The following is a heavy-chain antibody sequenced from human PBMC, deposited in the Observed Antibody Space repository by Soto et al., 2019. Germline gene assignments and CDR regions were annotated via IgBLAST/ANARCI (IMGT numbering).Heavy chain of an antibody. CDR1: GYIFTSYA. V-gene: IGHV1-3*01. CDR3: ERIETGRVVTRPNWFDP. CDR2: INAGNGNT. Sequence: ASVKVSCKASGYIFTSYAIHWVRQAPGQRLEWMGWINAGNGNTKYSQKFQGRVTITRDTSASTAYMELSSLTSEDTAMYYCERIETGRVVTRPNWFDPWGQGTLVTVSS. J-gene: IGHJ5*02. D-gene: IGHD2-21*02.